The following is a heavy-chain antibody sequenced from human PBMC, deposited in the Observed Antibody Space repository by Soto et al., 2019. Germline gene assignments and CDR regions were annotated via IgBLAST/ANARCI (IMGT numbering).Heavy chain of an antibody. V-gene: IGHV4-4*07. CDR2: IYTSGST. CDR3: ARDRGIAARGYNWFDP. CDR1: GGSISSYY. J-gene: IGHJ5*02. Sequence: QVQLQESGPGLVKPSETLSLTCTVSGGSISSYYWSWIRQPAGKGLEWIGRIYTSGSTNYNPSLKSRVTMSVDTSKNQFSLKLSSVTAADTAVYYCARDRGIAARGYNWFDPWGQGTLVTVSS. D-gene: IGHD6-6*01.